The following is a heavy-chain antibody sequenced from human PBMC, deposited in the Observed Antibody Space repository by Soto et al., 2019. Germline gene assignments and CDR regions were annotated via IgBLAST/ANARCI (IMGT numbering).Heavy chain of an antibody. CDR3: AREYSNSPEAFDY. CDR2: IYYTGST. D-gene: IGHD6-6*01. V-gene: IGHV4-61*01. CDR1: GGSVNSDFYY. J-gene: IGHJ4*02. Sequence: PSETLSLTCTVSGGSVNSDFYYWSWIWQPPGKGLEWIGYIYYTGSTNYNPSLKSRVTISLDTSRNQFSLKLSSVTAADTAVFYCAREYSNSPEAFDYWGQGALVTVSS.